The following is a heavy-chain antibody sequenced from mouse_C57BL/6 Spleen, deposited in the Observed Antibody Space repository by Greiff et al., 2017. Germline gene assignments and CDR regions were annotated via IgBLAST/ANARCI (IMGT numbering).Heavy chain of an antibody. CDR1: GFNFPDYY. CDR3: TTYDDGEDWFAY. J-gene: IGHJ3*01. CDR2: IDPDDGDT. Sequence: EVQLQQSGAELVRPGASVKLSCTASGFNFPDYYMHWVKQRPGQGLEWIGRIDPDDGDTEYAAKFQGKATMTADTSFNTAYLQLSSLTSEDTAVYYCTTYDDGEDWFAYGGEGTLVTVSA. D-gene: IGHD2-4*01. V-gene: IGHV14-1*01.